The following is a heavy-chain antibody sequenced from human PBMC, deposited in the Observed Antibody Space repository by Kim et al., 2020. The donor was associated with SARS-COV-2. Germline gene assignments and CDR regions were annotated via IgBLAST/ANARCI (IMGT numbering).Heavy chain of an antibody. Sequence: ASVKVSCPASGYTFASHGISWVRQTPGQRLEWMGWFSAYTGDAYYAEKFQGRVTLTRDTSTSTAYMELRSLRSDDTAIYYCARGQLLADYWGQGTQVTVSS. J-gene: IGHJ4*02. CDR2: FSAYTGDA. CDR1: GYTFASHG. V-gene: IGHV1-18*01. D-gene: IGHD1-1*01. CDR3: ARGQLLADY.